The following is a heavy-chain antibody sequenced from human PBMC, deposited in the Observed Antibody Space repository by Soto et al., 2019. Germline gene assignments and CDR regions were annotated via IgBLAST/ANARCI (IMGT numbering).Heavy chain of an antibody. CDR2: IIPILGIA. J-gene: IGHJ4*02. CDR1: GGTFSSYT. CDR3: ARGGGSGSYGQDY. V-gene: IGHV1-69*02. D-gene: IGHD1-26*01. Sequence: QVQLVQSGAEVKKPGSSVKVSCKASGGTFSSYTISWVRQAPGQGLEWMGRIIPILGIANYAQKFQGRVTITADKSTSTAYMELSSLRSEDMAVYYCARGGGSGSYGQDYWGQGTLVTVSS.